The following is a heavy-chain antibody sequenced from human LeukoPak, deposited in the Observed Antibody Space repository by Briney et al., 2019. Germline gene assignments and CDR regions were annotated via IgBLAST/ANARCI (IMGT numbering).Heavy chain of an antibody. CDR1: TFXFSNYE. CDR3: ARGKTPLYYYGLDV. V-gene: IGHV3-48*03. Sequence: PGGSLRLSCAASTFXFSNYEMNWVRQAPGKGLEWVSYISSSGSTIYYADSVKGRFTISRDNAKNSLYLQMNSLRAEDTAIYYCARGKTPLYYYGLDVWGQGITVTVSS. CDR2: ISSSGSTI. J-gene: IGHJ6*02.